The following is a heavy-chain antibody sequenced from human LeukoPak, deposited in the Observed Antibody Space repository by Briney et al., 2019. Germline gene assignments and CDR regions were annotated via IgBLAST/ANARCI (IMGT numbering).Heavy chain of an antibody. V-gene: IGHV4-59*01. J-gene: IGHJ3*01. D-gene: IGHD1/OR15-1a*01. Sequence: PSETLSLTCTVPGGSINNYYWTWIRQPPGKRLEWIGYISYSGSTNYNPFLNRRVTMSLDMSKNQFSLNLNSVTAADTAVYYCARNLIVANNAAYDVWVQGTMVTVS. CDR2: ISYSGST. CDR1: GGSINNYY. CDR3: ARNLIVANNAAYDV.